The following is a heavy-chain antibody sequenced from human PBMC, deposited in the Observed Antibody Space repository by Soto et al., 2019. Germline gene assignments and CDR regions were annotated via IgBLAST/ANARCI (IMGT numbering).Heavy chain of an antibody. CDR2: IYYSGST. CDR1: GGSISSSSYY. CDR3: AMLTTVVTY. Sequence: SETLSLTCTVSGGSISSSSYYWGWIRQPPGKGLEWIGSIYYSGSTYYNPSLKSRVTISVDTSKNQFSLKLSSVTAADTAVYYCAMLTTVVTYWGQGTLVTVSS. V-gene: IGHV4-39*01. D-gene: IGHD4-17*01. J-gene: IGHJ4*02.